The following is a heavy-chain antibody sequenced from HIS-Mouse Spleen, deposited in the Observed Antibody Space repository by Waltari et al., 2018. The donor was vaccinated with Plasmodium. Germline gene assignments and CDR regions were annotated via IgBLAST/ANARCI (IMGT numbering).Heavy chain of an antibody. CDR1: GYSFTSYW. CDR3: ARLRSGYGSHLVDY. J-gene: IGHJ4*02. D-gene: IGHD5-12*01. V-gene: IGHV5-51*03. CDR2: NYPGDCET. Sequence: EVQLVQSGAEVKKPGESLKISCTGSGYSFTSYWIGWVRQMPGKGLRWMGVNYPGDCETRDSPVLQGEVTISADKSISTAYLQWSSLKASDTAMYYCARLRSGYGSHLVDYWGQGTLVTVSS.